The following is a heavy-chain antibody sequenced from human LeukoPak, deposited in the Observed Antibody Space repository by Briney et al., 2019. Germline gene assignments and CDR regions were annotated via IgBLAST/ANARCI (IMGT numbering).Heavy chain of an antibody. CDR3: ATLDYYDSRGAFAY. D-gene: IGHD3-22*01. Sequence: GESLKISCKGSGYSLTNYWIAWVRQMSGKGLEWMGIIYPSDSDTKYSPSFRGQIVISADKSISTAYLQWSSLTASDTAMYYCATLDYYDSRGAFAYWGQGTLVTVSS. V-gene: IGHV5-51*01. J-gene: IGHJ4*02. CDR1: GYSLTNYW. CDR2: IYPSDSDT.